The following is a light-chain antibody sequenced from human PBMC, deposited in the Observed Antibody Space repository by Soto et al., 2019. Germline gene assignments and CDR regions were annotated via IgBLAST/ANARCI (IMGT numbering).Light chain of an antibody. CDR2: EVS. J-gene: IGLJ2*01. CDR3: STYTSSNSYI. Sequence: QSAPTQPASVSGSPGQSITISCTGTSSDVGGYNYVSWYQQHPGKVPKVMIYEVSNRPSGVSNRFSGSKSGNTASLTISGLQDEDEADYYCSTYTSSNSYIFGGGTKLTVL. V-gene: IGLV2-14*01. CDR1: SSDVGGYNY.